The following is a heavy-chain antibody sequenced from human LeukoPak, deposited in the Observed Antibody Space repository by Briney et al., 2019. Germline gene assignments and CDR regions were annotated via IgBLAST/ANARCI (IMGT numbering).Heavy chain of an antibody. V-gene: IGHV4-59*08. CDR2: IYYSGST. CDR1: GGSISSYY. CDR3: ASRLIYTYYFDY. D-gene: IGHD2-2*02. J-gene: IGHJ4*02. Sequence: SETLSLTCTVSGGSISSYYWSWIRQPPGKGLEWIGYIYYSGSTNYNPSLKSRVTISVDTSKNQFSLKLSSVTAADTAVYYCASRLIYTYYFDYWGQGTLVTVSS.